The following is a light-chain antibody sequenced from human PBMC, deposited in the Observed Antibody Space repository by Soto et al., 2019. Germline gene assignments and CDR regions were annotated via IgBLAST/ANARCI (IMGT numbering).Light chain of an antibody. CDR2: GAS. J-gene: IGKJ1*01. CDR3: QQYKTWPLT. CDR1: QSIASN. V-gene: IGKV3-15*01. Sequence: EIVMTQSPATLSVSPGERGTLSCRANQSIASNLAWFQQKPGQAPRLLIYGASTRATGIPARFSGSWSGTEFTLTISSLQPEDFAVYYCQQYKTWPLTFGQGTKVEIK.